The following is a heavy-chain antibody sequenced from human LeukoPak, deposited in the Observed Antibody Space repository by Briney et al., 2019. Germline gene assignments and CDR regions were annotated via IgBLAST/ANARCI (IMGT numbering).Heavy chain of an antibody. J-gene: IGHJ5*02. CDR1: GGSISSYY. V-gene: IGHV4-4*07. CDR2: IYTSGST. CDR3: ARDVGYCSSTSCYDWFDP. D-gene: IGHD2-2*01. Sequence: KSSETLSLTCTVSGGSISSYYWSWIRQPAGKGLEWIGRIYTSGSTNYNPSLKSRVTMSVDTSKNQFSLKLSSVTAADTAVYYCARDVGYCSSTSCYDWFDPWGQEPWSPSPQ.